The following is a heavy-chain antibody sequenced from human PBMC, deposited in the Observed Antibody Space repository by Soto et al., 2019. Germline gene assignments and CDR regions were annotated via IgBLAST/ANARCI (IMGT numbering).Heavy chain of an antibody. D-gene: IGHD2-21*02. Sequence: EVQLLESGGDLVQPGGSLRLSCAASGLTFSSYAMSWVRQTPGKGLTWISAISGSGGNRYYADSVKGRFTIFRDNSKNTLYLQMNSLRAEDTALYYCARARGDFPNDGFDIWGQGTMVTVSS. CDR1: GLTFSSYA. J-gene: IGHJ3*02. CDR3: ARARGDFPNDGFDI. V-gene: IGHV3-23*01. CDR2: ISGSGGNR.